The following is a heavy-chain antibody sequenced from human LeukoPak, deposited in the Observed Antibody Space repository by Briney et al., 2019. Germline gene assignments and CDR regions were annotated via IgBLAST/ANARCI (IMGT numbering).Heavy chain of an antibody. D-gene: IGHD5-12*01. V-gene: IGHV3-74*01. J-gene: IGHJ6*02. CDR1: GFTFSSYW. CDR2: INSDGSST. CDR3: ARGDIVATIPRYGMDV. Sequence: GGSLRLSCAASGFTFSSYWMHWVRQAPGKGLVWASRINSDGSSTSYADSVKGRFTISRDNAKNTLYLQMNSLRAEDTAVYYCARGDIVATIPRYGMDVWGQGTTVTVSS.